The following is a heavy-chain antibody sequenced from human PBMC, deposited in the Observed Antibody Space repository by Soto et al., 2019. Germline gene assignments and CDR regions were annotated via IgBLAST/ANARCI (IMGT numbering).Heavy chain of an antibody. D-gene: IGHD2-15*01. CDR1: GYTFTSYY. Sequence: ASVKVSCKASGYTFTSYYMHWVRQAPGQGLEWMGIINPSGGSTSYAQKFQGRVTMTRDTSTSTVYMELSSLRSEDTAVYYCARFDSPNCSGGSCYSAFDIWGQGTMVNVSS. J-gene: IGHJ3*02. CDR2: INPSGGST. V-gene: IGHV1-46*03. CDR3: ARFDSPNCSGGSCYSAFDI.